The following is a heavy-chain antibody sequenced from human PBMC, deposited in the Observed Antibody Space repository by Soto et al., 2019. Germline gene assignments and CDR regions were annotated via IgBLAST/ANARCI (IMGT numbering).Heavy chain of an antibody. V-gene: IGHV3-74*01. CDR1: GFTFSSYW. CDR3: ARVVRDYYGSGSSRPYYYYGMDV. D-gene: IGHD3-10*01. CDR2: INSDGSST. Sequence: PGGSLRLSCAASGFTFSSYWMHWVRQAPGKGLVWVSRINSDGSSTSYADSVKGRFTISRDNAKNTLYLQMNSLRAEDTAVYYCARVVRDYYGSGSSRPYYYYGMDVWGQGTTVTVSS. J-gene: IGHJ6*02.